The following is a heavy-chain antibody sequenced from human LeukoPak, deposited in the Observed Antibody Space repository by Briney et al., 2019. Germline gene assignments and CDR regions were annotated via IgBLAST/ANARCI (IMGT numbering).Heavy chain of an antibody. V-gene: IGHV3-7*01. J-gene: IGHJ4*02. Sequence: GGSLRLSCAASGFTFSSYWMSWVRQAPGKGLEWVANIKQDGSEKYYVDSVKGRFTISRDNAKNSLYLQMNSLRAEDTAVYYCASAYDILTGYYESGYWGQGTLVTVSS. CDR3: ASAYDILTGYYESGY. D-gene: IGHD3-9*01. CDR2: IKQDGSEK. CDR1: GFTFSSYW.